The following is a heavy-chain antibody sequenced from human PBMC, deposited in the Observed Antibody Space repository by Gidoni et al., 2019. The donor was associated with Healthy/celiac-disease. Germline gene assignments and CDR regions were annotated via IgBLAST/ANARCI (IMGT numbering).Heavy chain of an antibody. Sequence: EVQLVESGGGLVKPGGSLRLSCAASGFTFSSYSMNWVRQAPGKGLEWVSSISSSSSYIYYADSVKGRFTISRDNAKNSLYLQMNSLRAEDTAVYYRARDSYCSGGSCYFDYWGQGTLVTVSS. J-gene: IGHJ4*02. CDR3: ARDSYCSGGSCYFDY. D-gene: IGHD2-15*01. V-gene: IGHV3-21*01. CDR1: GFTFSSYS. CDR2: ISSSSSYI.